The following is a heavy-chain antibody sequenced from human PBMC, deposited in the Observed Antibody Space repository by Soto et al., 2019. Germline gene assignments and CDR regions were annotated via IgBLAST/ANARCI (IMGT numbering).Heavy chain of an antibody. CDR2: INAGNGNT. J-gene: IGHJ1*01. CDR1: GYTFTSYA. Sequence: ASVKVSCKASGYTFTSYAMHWVRQAPGQRLEWMGWINAGNGNTKYSQKFQGRVTITRDTSASTAYMELSSLRSEDTAVYYCARDQVVAAPRHKSFPHWGQGTLVTVSS. V-gene: IGHV1-3*01. CDR3: ARDQVVAAPRHKSFPH. D-gene: IGHD2-15*01.